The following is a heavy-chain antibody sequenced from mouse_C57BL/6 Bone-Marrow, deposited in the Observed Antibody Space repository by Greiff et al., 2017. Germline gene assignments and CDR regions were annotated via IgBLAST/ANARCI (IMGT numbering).Heavy chain of an antibody. CDR2: IHPNSGST. J-gene: IGHJ3*01. CDR3: ARSRGLRFAY. D-gene: IGHD2-2*01. Sequence: QVQLQQPGAELVKPGASVTLSCKASGYTFTSYWMHWVKQRPGQGLEWIGMIHPNSGSTNYNEKFKSKATLTVDKSSSTAYMQLSSLTSEDSAVYYCARSRGLRFAYWGQGTLVTVSA. CDR1: GYTFTSYW. V-gene: IGHV1-64*01.